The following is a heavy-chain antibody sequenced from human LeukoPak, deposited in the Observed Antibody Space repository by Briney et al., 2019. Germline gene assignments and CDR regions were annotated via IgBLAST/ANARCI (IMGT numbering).Heavy chain of an antibody. V-gene: IGHV4-59*08. CDR3: ASHIESDSVAFDT. CDR2: IHFSGST. Sequence: SETLSLTCVVSGDYISGYYWSWIPQPPGKGLEWIGYIHFSGSTKYNPSHRGRVDISVDTSTNQFSLRLTSVTAADTALYTCASHIESDSVAFDTWGQGTLVTVSS. J-gene: IGHJ3*02. D-gene: IGHD2-21*02. CDR1: GDYISGYY.